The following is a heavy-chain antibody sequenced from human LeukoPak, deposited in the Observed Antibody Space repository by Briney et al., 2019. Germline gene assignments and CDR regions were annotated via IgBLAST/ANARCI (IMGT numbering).Heavy chain of an antibody. CDR2: INSDGSNA. CDR1: GFTFSNYW. Sequence: GGSLRLSCAASGFTFSNYWMHWVRQIPGKGLVWVSRINSDGSNATYADSVKGRFTISRDNAKNTLYLQMNSPRAEDTAMYFCARQYSGGWNYFDFRGQGTLVTVSA. CDR3: ARQYSGGWNYFDF. D-gene: IGHD6-19*01. V-gene: IGHV3-74*01. J-gene: IGHJ4*02.